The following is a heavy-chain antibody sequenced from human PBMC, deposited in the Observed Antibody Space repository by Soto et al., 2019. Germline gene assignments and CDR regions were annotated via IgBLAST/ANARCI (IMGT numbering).Heavy chain of an antibody. V-gene: IGHV4-4*07. D-gene: IGHD2-2*01. CDR1: GGSISSYY. Sequence: PSETLSLTCTVSGGSISSYYWSWIRQPAGKGLEWIGRIYTSGSTNYNPSLKSRVTMSVDTSKNQFSLKLSSVTAAGTAVYYCASACSSNSCYDVFDYWGQGTLVTVSS. J-gene: IGHJ4*02. CDR2: IYTSGST. CDR3: ASACSSNSCYDVFDY.